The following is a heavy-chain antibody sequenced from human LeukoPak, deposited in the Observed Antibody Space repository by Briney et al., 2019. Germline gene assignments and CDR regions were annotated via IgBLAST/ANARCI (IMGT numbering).Heavy chain of an antibody. Sequence: GGSLRLSCAASGFTFGNYPFSWVRQAPGKGLEWVSVVSANGVSTPYADSVKGRFTISRDNAKNSLYLQMNSLRDEDTAVYYCARDGRRGYSYGYSRYYYYGMDVWGQGTTVTVSS. V-gene: IGHV3-23*01. CDR2: VSANGVST. D-gene: IGHD5-18*01. CDR3: ARDGRRGYSYGYSRYYYYGMDV. CDR1: GFTFGNYP. J-gene: IGHJ6*02.